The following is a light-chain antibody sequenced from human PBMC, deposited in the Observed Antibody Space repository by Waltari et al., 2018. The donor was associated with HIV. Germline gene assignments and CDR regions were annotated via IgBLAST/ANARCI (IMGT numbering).Light chain of an antibody. CDR3: QQYKNWPPLT. V-gene: IGKV3-15*01. Sequence: ETVMKQSPATLSASPGDTVTLSCTASQSIDDKLAWYQQKPGQSPRLLFYAASTGATGVPGRFSGSGSGTQFTLTISSLQSEDSALYYCQQYKNWPPLTFGQGTKVEIK. CDR2: AAS. CDR1: QSIDDK. J-gene: IGKJ1*01.